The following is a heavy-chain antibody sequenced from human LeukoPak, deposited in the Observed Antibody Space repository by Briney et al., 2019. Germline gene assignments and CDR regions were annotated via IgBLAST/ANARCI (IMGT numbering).Heavy chain of an antibody. CDR2: INHSGST. Sequence: ASETLSLTCAVYGGSFSGYYWSWIRLPPGKGLEWIGEINHSGSTNYNPSLKSRVTISVDTSKNQFSLKLSSVTAADTAVYYCARGGGYYSNYFDYWGQGTLVTVSS. V-gene: IGHV4-34*01. D-gene: IGHD3-22*01. CDR3: ARGGGYYSNYFDY. CDR1: GGSFSGYY. J-gene: IGHJ4*02.